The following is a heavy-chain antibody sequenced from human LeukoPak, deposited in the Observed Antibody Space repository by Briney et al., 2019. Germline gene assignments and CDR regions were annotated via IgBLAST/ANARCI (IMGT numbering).Heavy chain of an antibody. D-gene: IGHD3-10*01. CDR3: LITMVRGVDY. CDR2: MNPNSGNT. CDR1: GYTFTSYD. J-gene: IGHJ4*02. Sequence: ASVKVSCKASGYTFTSYDINWVRQATGQGLEWMGWMNPNSGNTGYVQKFQGRVTMTRNTSISTAYMELSSLRSEDTAVYYCLITMVRGVDYWGQGTLVTVSS. V-gene: IGHV1-8*01.